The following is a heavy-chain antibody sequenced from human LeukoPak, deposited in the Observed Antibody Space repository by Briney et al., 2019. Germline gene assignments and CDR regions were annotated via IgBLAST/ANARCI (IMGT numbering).Heavy chain of an antibody. CDR3: ARHRGSGWSDY. CDR2: IYYSGST. V-gene: IGHV4-59*08. Sequence: PSETLSLTCTVSGGSISSYYWSWIRQPPGKGLEWIGYIYYSGSTNYNPSLKSRVTISVDTSKNQFSLKLSSVTAADTAVYYCARHRGSGWSDYWGQGTLVTVSS. CDR1: GGSISSYY. D-gene: IGHD3-3*01. J-gene: IGHJ4*02.